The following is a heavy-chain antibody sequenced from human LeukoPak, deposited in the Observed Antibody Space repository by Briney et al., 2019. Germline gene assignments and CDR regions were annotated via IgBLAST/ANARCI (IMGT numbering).Heavy chain of an antibody. CDR1: GLNVNSNH. V-gene: IGHV3-53*01. CDR2: IYSGGNT. J-gene: IGHJ5*02. D-gene: IGHD2/OR15-2a*01. Sequence: GGALGLSFSAAGLNVNSNHMSWGRPAPGKGVEWVSVIYSGGNTYYADSVKGRFTISRDNARHSLFLQLDSLRVEDTALYFCVRGLKRDYFDARYWFDLWGQGTLVTVSS. CDR3: VRGLKRDYFDARYWFDL.